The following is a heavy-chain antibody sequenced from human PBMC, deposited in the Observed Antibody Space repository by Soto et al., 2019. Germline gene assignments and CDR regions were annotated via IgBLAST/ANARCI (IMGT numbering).Heavy chain of an antibody. CDR3: AKDRAWNADLYYYYGMDV. D-gene: IGHD1-1*01. CDR2: ISGSGGST. Sequence: PGGSLRLSCAASGFTFSSYAMSWVRQAPGKGLEWVSAISGSGGSTYYADSVKGRFTISRDNSKNTLYLQMNSLRAEDTAVYYCAKDRAWNADLYYYYGMDVWGQGTTVTVSS. J-gene: IGHJ6*02. CDR1: GFTFSSYA. V-gene: IGHV3-23*01.